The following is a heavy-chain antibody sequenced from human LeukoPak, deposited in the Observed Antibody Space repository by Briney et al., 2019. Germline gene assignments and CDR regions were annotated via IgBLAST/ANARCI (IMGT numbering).Heavy chain of an antibody. Sequence: PGGSLRLSCAASGFTFDDYTMYWVRLSPGKGLEWVSLISWDGGSTYYADSVRGRFTISRDNSKYSLYLQMNSLRAEDTAVYYCAKEGITMIVVAPNAFDIWGQGTMVTVSS. CDR2: ISWDGGST. CDR3: AKEGITMIVVAPNAFDI. J-gene: IGHJ3*02. V-gene: IGHV3-43*01. D-gene: IGHD3-22*01. CDR1: GFTFDDYT.